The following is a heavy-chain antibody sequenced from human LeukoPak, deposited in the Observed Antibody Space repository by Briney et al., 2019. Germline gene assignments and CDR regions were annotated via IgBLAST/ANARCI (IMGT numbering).Heavy chain of an antibody. CDR3: ARDWGSSWSPRYYYMDV. J-gene: IGHJ6*03. V-gene: IGHV3-48*03. CDR2: ISSSGSTI. Sequence: SGGSLRLSCAASGFTFSSYAMNWVRQAPGKGLEWVSYISSSGSTIYYADSVKGRFTISRDNAKNSLYLQMNSLRAEDTAVYYCARDWGSSWSPRYYYMDVWGKGTTVTISS. D-gene: IGHD6-13*01. CDR1: GFTFSSYA.